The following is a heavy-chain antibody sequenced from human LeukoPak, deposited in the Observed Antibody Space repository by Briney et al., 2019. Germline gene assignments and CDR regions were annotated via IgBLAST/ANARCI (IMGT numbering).Heavy chain of an antibody. J-gene: IGHJ4*02. V-gene: IGHV5-51*01. D-gene: IGHD3-10*01. CDR1: GYIFTSYW. CDR3: ARLSHGYYSSGNHPYYFDY. CDR2: FYLADSDT. Sequence: GESLETSCEGSGYIFTSYWIAWVPQIPGKGLGGFGIFYLADSDTRYSPSLQGQVTISADKSTSTAYLQWSSLKASDTAMYYCARLSHGYYSSGNHPYYFDYWGQGTLVTVSS.